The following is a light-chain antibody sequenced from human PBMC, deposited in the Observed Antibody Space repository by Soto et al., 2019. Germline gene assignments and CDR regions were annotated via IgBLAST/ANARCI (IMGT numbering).Light chain of an antibody. Sequence: DIQMTQSPSTLSGSVGDRVTITCRACQTISSWLAWYQQKPGKASKLLSYNASTLKSGVPSRFSGSGSGTEFTLTISSLQPDDFATYYCQHYNSYSEAFGQGTKVDIK. CDR1: QTISSW. CDR3: QHYNSYSEA. J-gene: IGKJ1*01. V-gene: IGKV1-5*03. CDR2: NAS.